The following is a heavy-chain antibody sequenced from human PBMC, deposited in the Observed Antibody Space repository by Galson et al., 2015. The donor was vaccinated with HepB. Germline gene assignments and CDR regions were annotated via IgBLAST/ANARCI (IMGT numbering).Heavy chain of an antibody. D-gene: IGHD2-2*01. V-gene: IGHV3-48*02. CDR1: GFTFSSYS. Sequence: LRLSCAASGFTFSSYSMNWVRQAPGKGLEWVSYISSSSSTIYYADSVKGRFTISRDNAKNSLYLQMNSLRDEDTAVYYCARCKGYCSSTSCYAHYYGMDVWGQGTTVTVSS. CDR2: ISSSSSTI. CDR3: ARCKGYCSSTSCYAHYYGMDV. J-gene: IGHJ6*02.